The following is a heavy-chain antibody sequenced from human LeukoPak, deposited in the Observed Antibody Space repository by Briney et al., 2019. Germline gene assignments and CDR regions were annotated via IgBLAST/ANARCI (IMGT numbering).Heavy chain of an antibody. CDR2: ISGSGGST. D-gene: IGHD5-18*01. V-gene: IGHV3-23*01. J-gene: IGHJ4*02. CDR1: GFTFSSYA. Sequence: GGSLRLSCAASGFTFSSYAMSWVRQAPGKGLEWVSAISGSGGSTYYADSVKGRFTISRDNSKNTLYLQMNSLRAEDTAVYYCAKDRIWREYSYALYYFDYWAREPWSPSPQ. CDR3: AKDRIWREYSYALYYFDY.